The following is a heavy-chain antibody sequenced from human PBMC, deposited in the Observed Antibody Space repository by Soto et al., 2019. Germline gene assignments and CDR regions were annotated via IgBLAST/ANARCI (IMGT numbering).Heavy chain of an antibody. Sequence: SVKMDCKASGCRFSGYILEGVGPAHRKGLEWMGWINPNSGGTNYAQKFQGRVTMTRDTSISTAYMELSRLRSDDTAVYYCARAYYDFWSGYFRSTYYYYVMDVWGQGTTVTVSS. V-gene: IGHV1-2*02. CDR1: GCRFSGYI. CDR2: INPNSGGT. J-gene: IGHJ6*02. D-gene: IGHD3-3*01. CDR3: ARAYYDFWSGYFRSTYYYYVMDV.